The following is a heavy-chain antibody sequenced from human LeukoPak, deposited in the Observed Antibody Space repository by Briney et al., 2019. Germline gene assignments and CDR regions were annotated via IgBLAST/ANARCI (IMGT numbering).Heavy chain of an antibody. J-gene: IGHJ4*02. CDR1: GFTLTRYW. CDR2: IKQDGSEK. V-gene: IGHV3-7*01. D-gene: IGHD2-15*01. CDR3: ARRYCSGGSCPNYFDY. Sequence: GGSLRLSCAASGFTLTRYWMSWVRQAPGKGLEWVANIKQDGSEKYYVDSVKGRFTISRDNAKNSLYLQMNSLRAEDTAVYYCARRYCSGGSCPNYFDYWGQGTLVTVSS.